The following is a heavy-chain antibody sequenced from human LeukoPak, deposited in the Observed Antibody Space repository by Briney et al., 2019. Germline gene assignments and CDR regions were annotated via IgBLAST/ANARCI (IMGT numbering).Heavy chain of an antibody. CDR3: ARGGAEYSSSWFAY. V-gene: IGHV4-59*01. CDR1: GGSINSYY. Sequence: SETLSLTCTVSGGSINSYYWNWLRQPPGKGLEWIGYIYYSGTTNYNPSLKSRVTISVDTSKNQFSLKLRSVTAADTAVYYCARGGAEYSSSWFAYWGQGTLVTVSS. J-gene: IGHJ4*02. D-gene: IGHD6-13*01. CDR2: IYYSGTT.